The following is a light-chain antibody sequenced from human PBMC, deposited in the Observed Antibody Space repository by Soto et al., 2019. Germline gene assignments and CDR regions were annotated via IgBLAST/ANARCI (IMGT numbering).Light chain of an antibody. CDR1: QSISSW. V-gene: IGKV1-5*03. Sequence: DLQMTQSPSTLSASVGDRVTITCRASQSISSWLAWYQQKPGKAPKLLIYKASSLESGVPSRFSGSGSGTEITLPLSSLPPDVFATYYRQKYNSYPWTFGQGTKVEIK. J-gene: IGKJ1*01. CDR3: QKYNSYPWT. CDR2: KAS.